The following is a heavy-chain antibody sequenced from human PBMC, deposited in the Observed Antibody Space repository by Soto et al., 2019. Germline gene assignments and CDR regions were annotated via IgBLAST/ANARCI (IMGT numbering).Heavy chain of an antibody. CDR1: GFTFSSYG. D-gene: IGHD4-4*01. J-gene: IGHJ4*02. V-gene: IGHV3-30*18. CDR2: ISYDGSNK. Sequence: QVQLVESGGGVVQPGRSLRLSCAASGFTFSSYGMHWVRQAPGKGLEWVAVISYDGSNKYYADSVKGRFTISRDNSKNTLYLQMNSLRAEDTAVYYCVKSDSIDSYFDYWGQGTLVTVSS. CDR3: VKSDSIDSYFDY.